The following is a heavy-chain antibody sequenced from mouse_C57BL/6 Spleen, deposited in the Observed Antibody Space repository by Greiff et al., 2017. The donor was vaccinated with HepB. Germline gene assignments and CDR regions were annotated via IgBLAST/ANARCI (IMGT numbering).Heavy chain of an antibody. V-gene: IGHV1-64*01. Sequence: QVQLQQPGAELVKPGASVKLSCKASGYTFTSYWMHWVKQRPGQGLEWIGMIHPNSGSTNYNEKFKSKATLTVDKSSSTAYMQLSSLTSEDSAVYYWASPYDYDGYYYAMDYWGQGTSVTVSS. CDR1: GYTFTSYW. CDR3: ASPYDYDGYYYAMDY. CDR2: IHPNSGST. J-gene: IGHJ4*01. D-gene: IGHD2-4*01.